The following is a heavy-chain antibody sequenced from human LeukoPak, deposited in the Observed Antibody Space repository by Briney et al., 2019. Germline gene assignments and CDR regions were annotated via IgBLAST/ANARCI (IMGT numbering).Heavy chain of an antibody. CDR3: ARETTVVTPFDY. J-gene: IGHJ4*02. Sequence: SETLSLTCTVSGGSISSSSYYWGWIRQPPGKGLEWIGSIYYSGSTYYNPSLKSRVTISVDTSKNQFSLKLSSVTAADTAVYYCARETTVVTPFDYWGQGTLVTVSS. CDR2: IYYSGST. CDR1: GGSISSSSYY. D-gene: IGHD4-23*01. V-gene: IGHV4-39*07.